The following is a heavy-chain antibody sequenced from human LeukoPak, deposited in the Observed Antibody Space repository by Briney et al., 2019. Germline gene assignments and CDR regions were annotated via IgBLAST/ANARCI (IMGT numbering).Heavy chain of an antibody. D-gene: IGHD3-3*01. J-gene: IGHJ6*03. CDR2: IFHSGRA. CDR3: ARAVERYNFWSGYYRTDYYYYMDV. CDR1: GSSINSADY. Sequence: SETLSLTCTVSGSSINSADYWGWIRQPPGKGLEYIGSIFHSGRAYYNPSLGRRITISMDTSKNQFSLKLYSVTAADTAVYYCARAVERYNFWSGYYRTDYYYYMDVWGKGTTVTVSS. V-gene: IGHV4-38-2*02.